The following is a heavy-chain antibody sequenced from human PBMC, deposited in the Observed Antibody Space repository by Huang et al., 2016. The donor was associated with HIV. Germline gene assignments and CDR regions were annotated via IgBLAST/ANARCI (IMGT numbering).Heavy chain of an antibody. J-gene: IGHJ3*02. Sequence: EVQLLESGGGLAQPGGSLRLSCTASGFTFGSYALNWVRQAPGKGRGWVSGTTGRGGRTYYANSVKGRFTISRDNSKNTLYLQMNSLRAEETALYYCAKHLGGRRGFTFIVLFGAFDMWGQGTMVTVSS. CDR1: GFTFGSYA. D-gene: IGHD3-22*01. CDR3: AKHLGGRRGFTFIVLFGAFDM. V-gene: IGHV3-23*01. CDR2: TTGRGGRT.